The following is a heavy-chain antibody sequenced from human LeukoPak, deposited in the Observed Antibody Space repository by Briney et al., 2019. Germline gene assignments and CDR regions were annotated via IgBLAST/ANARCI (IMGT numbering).Heavy chain of an antibody. Sequence: QSSETLSLTCTVSGGSISSYYWSWIRQPAGKGLEWIGRIYTSGSTNYNPSLKSRVTVSVDTSKNQFSLKLSSVTAADTAVYYCARAVGSGSFQTYYYYMDVWGKGTTVTISS. J-gene: IGHJ6*03. CDR3: ARAVGSGSFQTYYYYMDV. CDR2: IYTSGST. CDR1: GGSISSYY. V-gene: IGHV4-4*07. D-gene: IGHD3-10*01.